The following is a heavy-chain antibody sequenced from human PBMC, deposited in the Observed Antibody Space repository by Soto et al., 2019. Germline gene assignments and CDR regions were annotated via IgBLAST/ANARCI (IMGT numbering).Heavy chain of an antibody. CDR2: ISGSGIST. CDR3: VKFPVITASYYYQDMDV. V-gene: IGHV3-23*01. CDR1: GFTFSTYP. D-gene: IGHD4-4*01. Sequence: LRLSCAASGFTFSTYPMNWVRQAPGKGLEWVSGISGSGISTFYVDTVKGRFTISRDNSKNTVFLQINSLRAEDTAIYYCVKFPVITASYYYQDMDVWGQGTTVTVSS. J-gene: IGHJ6*03.